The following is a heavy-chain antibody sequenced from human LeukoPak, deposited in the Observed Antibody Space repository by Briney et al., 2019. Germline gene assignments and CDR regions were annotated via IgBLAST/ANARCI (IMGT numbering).Heavy chain of an antibody. V-gene: IGHV4-4*02. J-gene: IGHJ6*03. CDR3: TKNGYYSMDV. Sequence: SETLSLTCAVSGDSVSSDKWWGWVCQSPGKGLEWIGEIFPTGSTFYNPSLRSRVTISIEKSENHFSLNLRSVTAADTAIYYCTKNGYYSMDVWGKGTTVIVSS. D-gene: IGHD3-3*01. CDR1: GDSVSSDKW. CDR2: IFPTGST.